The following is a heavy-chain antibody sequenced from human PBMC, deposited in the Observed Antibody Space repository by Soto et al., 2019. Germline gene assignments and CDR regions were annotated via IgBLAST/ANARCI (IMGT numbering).Heavy chain of an antibody. Sequence: VQLQQSGPGLVKPSQTLSLTCAISGDTVSSNSEAWNWIRQSPSRGLEWLGRTYYRSKWYNEYALSVQSRITINVDTSKTQFSLQLNSVTPDDTAVYFCAGGPALTGSFFDSWGQGTLVSVSS. J-gene: IGHJ4*02. CDR3: AGGPALTGSFFDS. CDR1: GDTVSSNSEA. V-gene: IGHV6-1*01. D-gene: IGHD3-9*01. CDR2: TYYRSKWYN.